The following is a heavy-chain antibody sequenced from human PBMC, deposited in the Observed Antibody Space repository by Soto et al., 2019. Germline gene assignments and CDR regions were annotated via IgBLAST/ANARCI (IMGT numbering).Heavy chain of an antibody. CDR2: ISSSSSYI. Sequence: EVQLVESGGGLVKPGGSLRLSCAASGFTFSSYSMNWVRQAPGKGLEWVSSISSSSSYIYYADSVKGRFTISRDNAKNSLYLQMNSLRAEDTAVYYCARDSTDRSSGWRYYFDYWGQGTLVTVSS. CDR1: GFTFSSYS. V-gene: IGHV3-21*01. J-gene: IGHJ4*02. D-gene: IGHD6-19*01. CDR3: ARDSTDRSSGWRYYFDY.